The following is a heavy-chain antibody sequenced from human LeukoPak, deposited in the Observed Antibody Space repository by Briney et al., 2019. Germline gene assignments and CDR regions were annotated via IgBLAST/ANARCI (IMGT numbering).Heavy chain of an antibody. CDR2: IYTSGST. J-gene: IGHJ3*01. CDR1: GGSISSYY. V-gene: IGHV4-4*07. Sequence: PSETLSLTCTVSGGSISSYYWSWIRQPAGKGLEWIGRIYTSGSTNYNPSLKSRVTMSVDTSKNQFSLKLSSVTAADTAVYYCARGIFGMVLNAFDLWGRGTMVTVSS. CDR3: ARGIFGMVLNAFDL. D-gene: IGHD3-3*01.